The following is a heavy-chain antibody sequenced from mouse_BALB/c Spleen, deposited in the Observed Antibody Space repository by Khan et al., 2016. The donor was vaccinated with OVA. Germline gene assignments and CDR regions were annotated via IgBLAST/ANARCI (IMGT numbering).Heavy chain of an antibody. D-gene: IGHD2-14*01. CDR3: ARGYDCFAS. J-gene: IGHJ3*01. Sequence: VQLKESGPDLVTPGTSVKISCKASGYSFTLYYMSWVKQSHGKSLEWIGRINPNTDNINYNQEFKGKAMLTVDKSSNTAYMELRSLTSEDSAVYFCARGYDCFASWGQGTLVTVSP. CDR2: INPNTDNI. V-gene: IGHV1-26*01. CDR1: GYSFTLYY.